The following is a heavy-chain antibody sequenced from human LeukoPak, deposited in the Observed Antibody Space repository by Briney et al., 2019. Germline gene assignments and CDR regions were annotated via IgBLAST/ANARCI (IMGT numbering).Heavy chain of an antibody. CDR2: IYYSGST. CDR3: ARLYSSSWLGPFDY. V-gene: IGHV4-59*08. J-gene: IGHJ4*02. CDR1: GGSISSYY. D-gene: IGHD6-13*01. Sequence: SETLSLTCTVSGGSISSYYWSWIRQPSGKGLEWIGYIYYSGSTNYNPSLKSRVTISVDTSKNQSSLKLSSVTAADTAVYYCARLYSSSWLGPFDYWGQGTLVTVSS.